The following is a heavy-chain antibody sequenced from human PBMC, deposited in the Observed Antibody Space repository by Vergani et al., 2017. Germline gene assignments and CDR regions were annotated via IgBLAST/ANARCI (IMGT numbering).Heavy chain of an antibody. D-gene: IGHD3-10*01. CDR2: LRYDGITK. J-gene: IGHJ4*02. CDR1: GFTLSNYG. V-gene: IGHV3-30*02. CDR3: AKNGRSELNYHGCARPDEFDF. Sequence: QVQVVESGGGVVQPGGSLRISCAASGFTLSNYGMHWVRRAPGKGLEWVAFLRYDGITKHYSDSVKGRFTISRDNSKNTLYLQMNNLRRDDTAVYYCAKNGRSELNYHGCARPDEFDFWGQGTLVTVSS.